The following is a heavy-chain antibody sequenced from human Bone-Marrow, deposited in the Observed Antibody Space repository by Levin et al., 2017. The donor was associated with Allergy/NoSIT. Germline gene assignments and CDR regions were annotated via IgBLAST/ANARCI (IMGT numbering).Heavy chain of an antibody. CDR2: ISGSGGST. CDR3: AKDLSAYEQWLDGVFDY. J-gene: IGHJ4*02. V-gene: IGHV3-23*01. D-gene: IGHD6-19*01. Sequence: GESLKISCAASGFTFSSYAMSWVRQAPGKGLEWVSAISGSGGSTYYADSVKGRFTISRDNSKNTLYLQMNSLRAEDTAVYYCAKDLSAYEQWLDGVFDYWGQGTLVTVSS. CDR1: GFTFSSYA.